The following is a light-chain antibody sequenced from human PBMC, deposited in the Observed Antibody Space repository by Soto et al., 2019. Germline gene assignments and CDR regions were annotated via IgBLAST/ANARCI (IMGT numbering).Light chain of an antibody. V-gene: IGLV1-44*01. CDR3: AAWDDSLNGWV. J-gene: IGLJ3*02. Sequence: QSVLTQPPSASGTPGQRVTISCSGSNSNIGSNTVNWYQQLPGTAPKLLIYSNNQRPSGVPDRFSGSKSGTSASLAISGLQSEDEADYYCAAWDDSLNGWVCGGGTKLTVL. CDR1: NSNIGSNT. CDR2: SNN.